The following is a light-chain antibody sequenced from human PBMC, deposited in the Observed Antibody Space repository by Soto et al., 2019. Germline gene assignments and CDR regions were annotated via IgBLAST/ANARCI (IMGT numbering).Light chain of an antibody. CDR1: SSDVGGYNY. CDR2: EVS. V-gene: IGLV2-14*01. Sequence: QLVLTQPASVSGYPGQSITISCTGTSSDVGGYNYVSWFQQHPGKAPKLKIYEVSNRPSGVSNRFSGSKSGNTASLTISELQAEDEADYYCTSFTTISTWVFGGGTKLTVL. J-gene: IGLJ3*02. CDR3: TSFTTISTWV.